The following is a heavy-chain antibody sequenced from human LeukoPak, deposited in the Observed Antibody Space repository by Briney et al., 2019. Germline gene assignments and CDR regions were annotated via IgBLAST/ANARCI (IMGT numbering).Heavy chain of an antibody. D-gene: IGHD3-9*01. V-gene: IGHV4-59*08. CDR3: ARGRDILTGYYGGDY. CDR2: IYYSGST. J-gene: IGHJ4*02. CDR1: GGSISSYY. Sequence: PSETLSLTCTVSGGSISSYYWSWIRQPPGKGLEWIGYIYYSGSTNYNPSLKSRVTISVDTSKNQFSLKLSSVTAADTAVYYCARGRDILTGYYGGDYWGQGTLVTVSS.